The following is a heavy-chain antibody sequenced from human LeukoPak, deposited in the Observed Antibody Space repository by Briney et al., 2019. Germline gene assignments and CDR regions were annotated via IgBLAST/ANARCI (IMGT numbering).Heavy chain of an antibody. Sequence: SETLSLTCTVSGGSISSHYWSWIRQPPGKGLEWIGYIYYSGSTNYNPSLKSRVTISVDTSKNQFSLKLSSVTAADTAVYYCARVPEYYYDSSGCYYPRGYFDYWGQGTLVTVSS. CDR3: ARVPEYYYDSSGCYYPRGYFDY. D-gene: IGHD3-22*01. J-gene: IGHJ4*02. CDR2: IYYSGST. V-gene: IGHV4-59*11. CDR1: GGSISSHY.